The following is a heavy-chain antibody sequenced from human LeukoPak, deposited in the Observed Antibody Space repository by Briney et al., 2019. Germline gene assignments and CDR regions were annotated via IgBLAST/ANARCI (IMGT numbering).Heavy chain of an antibody. V-gene: IGHV5-51*01. Sequence: GESLKISCKGSGYTFTSYWIGWVRQMPGKGLEWMVIIYPDDSDTRYSPSFQGQVPISVDKSISTAYLQWSSLKASDTAMYYCARRGGFYFDTSAYSPWWFDPWGQGTLVTVSS. CDR3: ARRGGFYFDTSAYSPWWFDP. CDR1: GYTFTSYW. CDR2: IYPDDSDT. J-gene: IGHJ5*02. D-gene: IGHD3-22*01.